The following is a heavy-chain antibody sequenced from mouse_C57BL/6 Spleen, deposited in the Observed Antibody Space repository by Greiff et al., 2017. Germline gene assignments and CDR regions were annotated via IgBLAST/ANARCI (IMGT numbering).Heavy chain of an antibody. CDR1: GYTFTSYW. CDR2: IDPSDSYT. D-gene: IGHD4-1*01. J-gene: IGHJ2*01. Sequence: QVQLKQSGAELVRPGTSVKLSCTASGYTFTSYWMHWVQQRPGQGLEWIGVIDPSDSYTNYTPKFKGKVPLTVDTSSSTAYMQLSSLTSEDSAVYYCARSGLGPLYYFDYWGQGTPVTGSA. V-gene: IGHV1-59*01. CDR3: ARSGLGPLYYFDY.